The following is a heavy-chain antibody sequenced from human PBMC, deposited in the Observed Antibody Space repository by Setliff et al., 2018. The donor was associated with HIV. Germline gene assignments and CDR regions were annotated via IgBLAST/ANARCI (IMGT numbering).Heavy chain of an antibody. CDR3: AKGGGAAAGDY. CDR2: IRGSGGST. V-gene: IGHV3-23*01. CDR1: GFTFSSYD. J-gene: IGHJ4*02. D-gene: IGHD6-13*01. Sequence: PGGSLRLSGAASGFTFSSYDMSWVRQAPGKGLECGSAIRGSGGSTYYADSVKGRFTIARDNSKNTLYLQMNSLRAEDTAVYCFAKGGGAAAGDYWGQGTLVTVSS.